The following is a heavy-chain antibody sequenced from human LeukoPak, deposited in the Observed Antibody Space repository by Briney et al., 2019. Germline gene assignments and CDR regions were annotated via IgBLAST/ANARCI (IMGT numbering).Heavy chain of an antibody. CDR3: ARASNYDILTGEIDY. CDR1: GGSISSGDYY. V-gene: IGHV4-30-4*01. CDR2: IYYSGST. J-gene: IGHJ4*02. D-gene: IGHD3-9*01. Sequence: PSQTLSLTCTVSGGSISSGDYYWSWIRQPPGKGLEWIGYIYYSGSTYYNPSLKSQVTVSVDTSKNQFSLKLSSVTAADTAVYYCARASNYDILTGEIDYWGQGTLVTVSS.